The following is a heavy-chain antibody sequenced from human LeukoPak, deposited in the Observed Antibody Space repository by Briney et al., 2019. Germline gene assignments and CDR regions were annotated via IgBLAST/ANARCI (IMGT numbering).Heavy chain of an antibody. CDR2: ISGGGDST. Sequence: GGSLRLSCAASGFTFSIYAMGWVRQAPGQGLEWISVISGGGDSTYYADSVKGRFTISRDNSKNTLYMEMNSLRADDTAVYYCARGVPYFDLGGRGTLVTVSS. CDR1: GFTFSIYA. V-gene: IGHV3-23*01. CDR3: ARGVPYFDL. J-gene: IGHJ2*01.